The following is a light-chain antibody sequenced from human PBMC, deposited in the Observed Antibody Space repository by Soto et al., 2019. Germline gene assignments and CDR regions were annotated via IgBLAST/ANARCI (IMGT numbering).Light chain of an antibody. Sequence: EIVLTQSPGTLYLSPGERATLSGSASQSVSTNYIGWYQQGPGQAPRLLIYTASSRATGIPDMFSGSVSGTDFTLTINRREPEDFAVYYCQQYGSTPRTFGQGTKVEIK. V-gene: IGKV3-20*01. CDR1: QSVSTNY. CDR3: QQYGSTPRT. CDR2: TAS. J-gene: IGKJ1*01.